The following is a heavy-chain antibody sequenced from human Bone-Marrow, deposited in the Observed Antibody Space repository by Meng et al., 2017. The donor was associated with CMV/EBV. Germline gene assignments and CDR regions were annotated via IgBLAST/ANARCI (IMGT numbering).Heavy chain of an antibody. V-gene: IGHV1-69*12. CDR1: GGTFSSYA. J-gene: IGHJ4*02. D-gene: IGHD6-13*01. CDR2: IIPIFGTA. Sequence: QVQWVESGGEVKKPGSSVKVCGKDSGGTFSSYAISWVRQAPGQGLEWMGGIIPIFGTANYAQKFQGRVTITADESTSTAYMELSSLRSEDTAVYYCARDRGAATFDYWGQGTLVTVSS. CDR3: ARDRGAATFDY.